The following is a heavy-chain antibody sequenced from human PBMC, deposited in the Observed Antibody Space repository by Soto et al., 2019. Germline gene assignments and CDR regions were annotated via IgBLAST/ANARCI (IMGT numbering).Heavy chain of an antibody. V-gene: IGHV1-46*01. Sequence: ASVKVSCKASGYTFTSYYMHWVRQAPGQGLEWMGIINPSGGSTSYAQKFQGRVTMTRDTSTSTVYMELSSLRSEDTAVYYYAREISGRGYSYGGDCGGDCLFDYWGQGTLVTVSS. D-gene: IGHD2-21*02. J-gene: IGHJ4*02. CDR3: AREISGRGYSYGGDCGGDCLFDY. CDR1: GYTFTSYY. CDR2: INPSGGST.